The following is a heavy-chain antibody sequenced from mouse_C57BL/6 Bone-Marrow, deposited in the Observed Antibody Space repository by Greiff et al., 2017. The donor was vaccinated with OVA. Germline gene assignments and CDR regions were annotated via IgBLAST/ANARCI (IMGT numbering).Heavy chain of an antibody. D-gene: IGHD1-1*01. CDR2: INYDGSST. Sequence: EVKVEESEGGLVQPGRSMKLSCTASGFTFSDYYMAWVRQVPEKGLEWVANINYDGSSTYYLDSLKSRFIIPRDNAKNILYLQMSSLKSEDTATYYCARDYYGFYYWGQGTTLTVSS. CDR1: GFTFSDYY. CDR3: ARDYYGFYY. J-gene: IGHJ2*01. V-gene: IGHV5-16*01.